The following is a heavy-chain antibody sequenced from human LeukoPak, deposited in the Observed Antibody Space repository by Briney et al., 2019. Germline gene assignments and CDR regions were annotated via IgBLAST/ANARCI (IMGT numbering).Heavy chain of an antibody. CDR3: ATGTYYGSGSYLY. V-gene: IGHV4-59*01. J-gene: IGHJ4*02. CDR2: IYYSGST. CDR1: GGSISSYY. D-gene: IGHD3-10*01. Sequence: SETLSLTCTVSGGSISSYYWSWIRQPPGKGLEWIGYIYYSGSTNYNPSLKSRVTISVDTSKNQFSLKLSSVTAADTAVYYCATGTYYGSGSYLYSGQGTLVTVSS.